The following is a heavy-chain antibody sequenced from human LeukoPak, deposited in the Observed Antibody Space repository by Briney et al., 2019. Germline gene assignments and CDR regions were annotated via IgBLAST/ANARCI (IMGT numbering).Heavy chain of an antibody. V-gene: IGHV3-30*02. CDR1: AFTFSSYG. CDR2: IRYDGSNK. CDR3: AKDTGSGYDYFSYYFDY. J-gene: IGHJ4*02. Sequence: GGSLRLSCAASAFTFSSYGMHWVRQAPGKGLEWVAFIRYDGSNKYYADSVKGRFTISRDNSKNTLYLEMNSLRAEDTAVYYCAKDTGSGYDYFSYYFDYWGQGTLVTVSS. D-gene: IGHD5-12*01.